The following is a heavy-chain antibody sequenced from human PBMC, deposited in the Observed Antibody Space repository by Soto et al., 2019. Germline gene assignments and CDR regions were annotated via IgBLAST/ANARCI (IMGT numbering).Heavy chain of an antibody. Sequence: QLQLQESGPGLVKPSETLSLTCTVSGGSISSSSYYWGWIRQPPGKGLEWIGSIYYSGSTYYNPSLKSRVTISVDTSKNQFSLKLSSVTAADTAVYYCASPREDSSSSGAFDIWGQVTMVTVSS. CDR3: ASPREDSSSSGAFDI. CDR2: IYYSGST. D-gene: IGHD6-6*01. V-gene: IGHV4-39*01. CDR1: GGSISSSSYY. J-gene: IGHJ3*02.